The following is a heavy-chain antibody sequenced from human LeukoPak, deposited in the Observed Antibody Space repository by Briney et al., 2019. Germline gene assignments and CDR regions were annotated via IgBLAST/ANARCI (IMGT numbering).Heavy chain of an antibody. CDR2: ISGSAGRT. J-gene: IGHJ3*01. Sequence: GGSLRLSCAASGFTFDSYAMSWVRQAPGKGLEWVSAISGSAGRTYYADSVKGRFTISRDNSKNTLYLQMNSLRAEDTAVYHCAKLGLSGPTPLDAFDLWGQGTMVTVSS. D-gene: IGHD2/OR15-2a*01. V-gene: IGHV3-23*01. CDR3: AKLGLSGPTPLDAFDL. CDR1: GFTFDSYA.